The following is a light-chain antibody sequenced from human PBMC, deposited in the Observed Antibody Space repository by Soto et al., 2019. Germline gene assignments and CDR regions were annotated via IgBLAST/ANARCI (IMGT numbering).Light chain of an antibody. CDR3: QQYNSYLT. V-gene: IGKV1-5*01. CDR2: DAS. Sequence: DIRVTQSPPTLPASVGDMVTITFRASQTITTWMAWYQQKPGKAPKLLVYDASTLQSGVATRFSGSGSGTEFTLIISGLQPEDPATYYCQQYNSYLTFGQGTKVDIK. J-gene: IGKJ1*01. CDR1: QTITTW.